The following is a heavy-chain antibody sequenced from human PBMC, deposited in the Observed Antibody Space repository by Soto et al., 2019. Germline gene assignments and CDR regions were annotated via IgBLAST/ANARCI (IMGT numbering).Heavy chain of an antibody. V-gene: IGHV3-23*01. CDR1: EFTFS. Sequence: EVKLLESGGGLVQPGGSLRLSCVGSEFTFSMTWVRQAPGKGLEWVSMISNDGSSTYYADSVKGRFTISRDNSKKILYLQMNSLRAEDTAVYYCAQRPDAFDIWGQGKMVTVSS. CDR3: AQRPDAFDI. CDR2: ISNDGSST. J-gene: IGHJ3*02.